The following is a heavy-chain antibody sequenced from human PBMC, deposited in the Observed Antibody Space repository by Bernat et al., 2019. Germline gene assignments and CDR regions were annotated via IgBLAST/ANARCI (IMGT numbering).Heavy chain of an antibody. V-gene: IGHV3-53*01. D-gene: IGHD1-26*01. CDR3: ARRGEGELLSPYYYGMDV. Sequence: EVQLVESGGGLIQPGGSLRLSCAASGSTVSSNHMNWVRRAPGRGLEWVSVIYNDGSTFYADSVKGRFTISRDNSKNTLYLKMNSLRAEDTAVYYCARRGEGELLSPYYYGMDVWGQGTTVTVSS. CDR2: IYNDGST. CDR1: GSTVSSNH. J-gene: IGHJ6*02.